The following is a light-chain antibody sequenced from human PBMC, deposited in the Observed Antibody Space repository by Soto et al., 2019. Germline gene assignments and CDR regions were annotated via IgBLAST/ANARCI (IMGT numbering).Light chain of an antibody. CDR3: QQRDIWPLT. CDR1: QTVSSY. J-gene: IGKJ4*01. V-gene: IGKV3-11*01. Sequence: EIVLTQSPAILSLSPGERATLSCRTNQTVSSYLAWYQHKSGQAPRLLIYSASKRATGIPARFSGSGSGTDFTLTISSLDPEDFAFYYCQQRDIWPLTFGGGTKV. CDR2: SAS.